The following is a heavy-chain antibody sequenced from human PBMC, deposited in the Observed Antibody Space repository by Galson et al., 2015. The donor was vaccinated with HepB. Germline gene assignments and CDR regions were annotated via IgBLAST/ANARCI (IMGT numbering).Heavy chain of an antibody. CDR2: LNPSGTRT. CDR1: GYTFTTYY. CDR3: AREAAHPGFDF. D-gene: IGHD6-13*01. J-gene: IGHJ2*01. V-gene: IGHV1-46*01. Sequence: SVKVSCKASGYTFTTYYIHWVRQAPGQGLEWMGILNPSGTRTGYAQKFQGRVTMTRDTSTSTVYMELSSLTSEDTAVYYCAREAAHPGFDFWGRGTLVTVSS.